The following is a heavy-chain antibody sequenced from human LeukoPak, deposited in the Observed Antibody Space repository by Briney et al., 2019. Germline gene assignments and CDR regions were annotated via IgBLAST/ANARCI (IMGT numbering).Heavy chain of an antibody. CDR2: ISSNGGST. CDR1: GFTFSSYD. J-gene: IGHJ4*02. Sequence: GGSLTLTCTASGFTFSSYDMHWVRQAPGKGLEYVSDISSNGGSTYYAYSVKGRFTIFRDNSKNTLYLQMGSLRAEDMAVYYCARGSGSIAAAGLIRDWGQGTLVTVSS. CDR3: ARGSGSIAAAGLIRD. D-gene: IGHD6-13*01. V-gene: IGHV3-64*01.